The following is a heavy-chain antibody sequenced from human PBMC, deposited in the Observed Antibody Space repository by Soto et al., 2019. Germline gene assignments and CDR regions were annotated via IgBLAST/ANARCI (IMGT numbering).Heavy chain of an antibody. CDR3: AKVGSGYGYYFDY. D-gene: IGHD5-12*01. Sequence: GGSLRLSCAASGFAFSSKGMHWVRQAPGKGLEWVAIIWYDGSNQYYADSVKGRFTISRDNSKNTLYLQVNSLRAEDTAVYYCAKVGSGYGYYFDYWGQGTLVTVSS. CDR1: GFAFSSKG. J-gene: IGHJ4*02. CDR2: IWYDGSNQ. V-gene: IGHV3-33*06.